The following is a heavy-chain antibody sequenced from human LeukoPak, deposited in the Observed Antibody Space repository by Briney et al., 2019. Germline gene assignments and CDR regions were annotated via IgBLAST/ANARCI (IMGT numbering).Heavy chain of an antibody. CDR2: IKSKANNYAT. V-gene: IGHV3-73*01. Sequence: PGGSLRLSCAASTFTFSGSAIHWVRQASGKGLEWVGRIKSKANNYATAYAASVRGRFTISRDDSRNTAYLQMNSLKTDDTAVYYCTRLRDSGSYYGFDYWGQGTLVTVSS. J-gene: IGHJ4*02. CDR1: TFTFSGSA. D-gene: IGHD3-10*01. CDR3: TRLRDSGSYYGFDY.